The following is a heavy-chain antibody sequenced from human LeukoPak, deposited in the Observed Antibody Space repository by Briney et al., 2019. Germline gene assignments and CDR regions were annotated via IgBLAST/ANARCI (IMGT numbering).Heavy chain of an antibody. CDR2: IYSGGST. J-gene: IGHJ3*02. V-gene: IGHV3-66*01. CDR3: ARAPGELPPLSAFDI. D-gene: IGHD1-26*01. Sequence: GGSLRLSCAASGFTVINNYMSWVRQAPGKGLEWVPFIYSGGSTYYADSMNGRFTIPRDNSKTTLYIQMTSLRAEDTAVYYCARAPGELPPLSAFDIWGQGTMVTVSS. CDR1: GFTVINNY.